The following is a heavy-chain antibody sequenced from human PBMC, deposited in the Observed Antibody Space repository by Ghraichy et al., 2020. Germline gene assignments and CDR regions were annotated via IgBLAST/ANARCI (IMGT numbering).Heavy chain of an antibody. V-gene: IGHV4-59*01. J-gene: IGHJ5*02. CDR1: GGSISSYY. CDR3: AREEGGDSSSWYDSGGGFDP. CDR2: IYYSGST. D-gene: IGHD6-13*01. Sequence: SETLSLTCTVSGGSISSYYWSWIRQPPGKGLEWIGYIYYSGSTNYNPSLKSRVTISVDTSKNQFSLKLSSVTAADTAVYYCAREEGGDSSSWYDSGGGFDPWGQGTLVTVSS.